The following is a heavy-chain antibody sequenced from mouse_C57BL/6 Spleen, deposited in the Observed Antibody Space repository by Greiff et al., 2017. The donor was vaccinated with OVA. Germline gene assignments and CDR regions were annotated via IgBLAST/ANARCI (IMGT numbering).Heavy chain of an antibody. V-gene: IGHV1-54*01. CDR2: INPGSGGT. Sequence: QVQLQQSGAELVRPGTSVKVSCKASGYAFTNYLIEWVKQRPGQGLEWIGVINPGSGGTNYNEKFKGKATLTADKSSSTAYVQLSSLTSEDSAVYFCARSYKDAMDYWGQGTSVTVSS. D-gene: IGHD1-3*01. J-gene: IGHJ4*01. CDR3: ARSYKDAMDY. CDR1: GYAFTNYL.